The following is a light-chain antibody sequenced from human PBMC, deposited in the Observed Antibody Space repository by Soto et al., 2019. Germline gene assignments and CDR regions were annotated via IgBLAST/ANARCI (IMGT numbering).Light chain of an antibody. CDR2: GNT. J-gene: IGLJ2*01. Sequence: QAVVTQTPSVFGAPGQRVTISCTGSSSNIGAGYDVHWYQQLPGTAPKLLIYGNTNRPSGVPDRFSGSKSGTSASLAITGLQAEDEADYYCQSYDSSLSGVVFGGGTKLTVL. V-gene: IGLV1-40*01. CDR1: SSNIGAGYD. CDR3: QSYDSSLSGVV.